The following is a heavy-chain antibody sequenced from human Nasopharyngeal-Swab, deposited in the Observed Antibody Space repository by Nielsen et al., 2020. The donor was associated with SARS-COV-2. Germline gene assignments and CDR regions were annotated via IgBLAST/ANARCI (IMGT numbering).Heavy chain of an antibody. Sequence: WIRQPPGKGLEWVGRIRSKANSYAPAYAASVKGRFTISRDDSKNTAYLQMNSLKTEDTAVYYCTRAREGSGPSSYYGMDVWGQGTTVTVSS. V-gene: IGHV3-73*01. CDR2: IRSKANSYAP. CDR3: TRAREGSGPSSYYGMDV. J-gene: IGHJ6*02. D-gene: IGHD3-10*01.